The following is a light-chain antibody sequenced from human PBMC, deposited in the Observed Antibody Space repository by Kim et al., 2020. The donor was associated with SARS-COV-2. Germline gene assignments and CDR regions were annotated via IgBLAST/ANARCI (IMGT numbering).Light chain of an antibody. CDR1: QDIRND. Sequence: AVGDRVTITGRASQDIRNDLGWYQQNPGRAPKRLIYGASSLQSGVPSRFSGSGSGTEFTLTISSVQPEDFATYFCLQHSTYPITFGQGTRLEIK. CDR2: GAS. J-gene: IGKJ5*01. CDR3: LQHSTYPIT. V-gene: IGKV1-17*01.